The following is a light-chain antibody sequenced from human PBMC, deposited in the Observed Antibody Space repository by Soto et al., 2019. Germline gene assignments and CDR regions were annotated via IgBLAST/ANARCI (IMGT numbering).Light chain of an antibody. CDR1: ESIAGW. V-gene: IGKV1-12*01. Sequence: IQMTQSPSSMSASVGDTVTITCRASESIAGWLAWYQQKPGEAPKLLIYAASTLQSGVPSRFSGRGYGTDFTLTINGLQPEDFATYYCQQPYTFPLTFGPGTKVDI. J-gene: IGKJ3*01. CDR2: AAS. CDR3: QQPYTFPLT.